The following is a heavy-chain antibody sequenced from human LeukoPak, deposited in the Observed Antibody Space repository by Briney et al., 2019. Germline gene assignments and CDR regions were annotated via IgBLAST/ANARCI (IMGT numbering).Heavy chain of an antibody. J-gene: IGHJ4*02. CDR2: ISGSGGST. D-gene: IGHD6-19*01. Sequence: GGSLRLSCAASGFSFSTYAMSWVRQAPGKGLEWVSAISGSGGSTYYADSVKGRFTISRDNSKNTLYLQMNSLRAEDTAVYYCAKDPFGIAVAGSVYWGQGTLVTVSS. CDR1: GFSFSTYA. CDR3: AKDPFGIAVAGSVY. V-gene: IGHV3-23*01.